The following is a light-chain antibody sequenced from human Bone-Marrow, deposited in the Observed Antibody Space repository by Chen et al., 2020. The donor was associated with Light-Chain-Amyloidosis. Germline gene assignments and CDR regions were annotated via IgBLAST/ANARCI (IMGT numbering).Light chain of an antibody. CDR1: NIGSTS. J-gene: IGLJ3*02. V-gene: IGLV3-21*02. Sequence: SYVLTQPSSVSVAPGQTATIACGGNNIGSTSVHWYQQTTGQAPLLVVYDDSDRPSGIPERLSGSNSGNTATLSISRVEDGDEADYYWQVWDRSSDRPVFGGGTKLTVL. CDR3: QVWDRSSDRPV. CDR2: DDS.